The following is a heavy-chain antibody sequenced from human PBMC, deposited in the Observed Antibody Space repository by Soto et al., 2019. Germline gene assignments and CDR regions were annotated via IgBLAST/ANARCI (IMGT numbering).Heavy chain of an antibody. CDR3: ARRGEPAPKYYYYGMDV. D-gene: IGHD2-2*01. Sequence: GEALKISCKGSGYSFSSYWISWVRQMARKSLEWMGRIDPSASYTNYSPSFQGHVTISADKSISTAYLQWSSLKASDTAMYYCARRGEPAPKYYYYGMDVWGQGTTVTVSS. CDR1: GYSFSSYW. V-gene: IGHV5-10-1*01. CDR2: IDPSASYT. J-gene: IGHJ6*02.